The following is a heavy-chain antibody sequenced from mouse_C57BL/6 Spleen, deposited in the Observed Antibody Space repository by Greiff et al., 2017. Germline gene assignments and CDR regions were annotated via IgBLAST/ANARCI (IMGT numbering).Heavy chain of an antibody. J-gene: IGHJ2*01. V-gene: IGHV1-82*01. CDR1: GYAFSSSW. Sequence: VKLMESGPELVKPGASVKISCKASGYAFSSSWMNWVKQRPGKGLEWIGRIYPGDGDTNYNGKFKGKATLTVDNSSNTVYMQLSRRAYGDFAVYSCAEGGGYFDYWGQGTTLTVSS. CDR3: AEGGGYFDY. CDR2: IYPGDGDT.